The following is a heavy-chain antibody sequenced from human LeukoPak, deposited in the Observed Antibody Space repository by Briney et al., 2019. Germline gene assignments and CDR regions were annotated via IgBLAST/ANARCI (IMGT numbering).Heavy chain of an antibody. CDR3: ARVFWFGELFY. CDR2: ISGSGSSI. CDR1: GFTFSSSE. V-gene: IGHV3-48*03. D-gene: IGHD3-10*01. Sequence: PGGSLRLSCAASGFTFSSSEIHWVRQAPGKGLEWVSFISGSGSSIYYADSMKGRFTISRDNAKNSLYLQMNSLRAEDTAIYYCARVFWFGELFYWGQGTLVTVSS. J-gene: IGHJ4*02.